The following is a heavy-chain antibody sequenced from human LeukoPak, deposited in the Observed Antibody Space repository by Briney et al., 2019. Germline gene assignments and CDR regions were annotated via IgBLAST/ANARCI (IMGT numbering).Heavy chain of an antibody. V-gene: IGHV3-74*01. Sequence: GGSLRLSCAASGFTFSKYWMLWVRQAPGKGLESVSRINTDGTVATYADSVKGRFTVSRDNADNTMFLQMNSVRDEDTAVYYCATKQWLAPPPDSWGQGTPVTVSS. CDR1: GFTFSKYW. D-gene: IGHD6-19*01. CDR2: INTDGTVA. CDR3: ATKQWLAPPPDS. J-gene: IGHJ4*02.